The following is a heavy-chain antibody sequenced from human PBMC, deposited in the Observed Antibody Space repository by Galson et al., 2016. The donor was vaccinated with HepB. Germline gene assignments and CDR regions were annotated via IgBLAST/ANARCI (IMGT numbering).Heavy chain of an antibody. J-gene: IGHJ1*01. CDR3: ARHGADYGAWFSY. Sequence: QSGAEVKNPGESLKISCKGSEYSFSNYWIGWVRQMPGKGLEWMGIIYVGDSDTRYSPSFQGQVTISADKSISTAYLQWTSLKASDNAVYYCARHGADYGAWFSYGGQGTLVTVPS. D-gene: IGHD4-17*01. CDR1: EYSFSNYW. V-gene: IGHV5-51*01. CDR2: IYVGDSDT.